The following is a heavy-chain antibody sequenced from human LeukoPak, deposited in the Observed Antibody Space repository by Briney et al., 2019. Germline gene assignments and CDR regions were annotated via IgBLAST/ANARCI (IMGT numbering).Heavy chain of an antibody. J-gene: IGHJ4*02. CDR3: AKGSYYDILTGYLLG. D-gene: IGHD3-9*01. CDR1: GFTFSNYG. Sequence: QPGGSLRLSCAASGFTFSNYGMHWVRQAPGKGLEWVAFIRYDGSNKYYPDSVKGRFTISRDNSKNTLYLQMNSLRAEDTALYYCAKGSYYDILTGYLLGWGQGTLVTVSS. V-gene: IGHV3-30*02. CDR2: IRYDGSNK.